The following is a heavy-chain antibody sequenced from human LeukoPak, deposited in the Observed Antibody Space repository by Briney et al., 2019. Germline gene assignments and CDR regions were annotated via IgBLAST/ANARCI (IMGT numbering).Heavy chain of an antibody. CDR1: GFTFSSYW. J-gene: IGHJ4*02. V-gene: IGHV3-74*01. CDR3: ARATLDIVGATRSFDY. Sequence: GGSLRLSCAASGFTFSSYWMHWVRQAPGEGLVCVSRINSDGTSTTYADSVKGRFTISRDNARNTLYMQMNSLRAEDTAVYYCARATLDIVGATRSFDYWGQGTLVTVSS. CDR2: INSDGTST. D-gene: IGHD2-2*03.